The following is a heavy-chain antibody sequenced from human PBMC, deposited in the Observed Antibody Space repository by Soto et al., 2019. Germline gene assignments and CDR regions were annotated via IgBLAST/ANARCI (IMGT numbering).Heavy chain of an antibody. Sequence: GGSLRLSCTASGLTFGDYAMSWVRQAPGKGLEWVGFIRSKAYGGTTEYAASVKGRFTISRDDSKSIAYLQMNSLKTEDTAVYYCTRAPSSYGFFYYYGMDVWGQGTTVTVSS. CDR1: GLTFGDYA. J-gene: IGHJ6*02. D-gene: IGHD3-3*01. V-gene: IGHV3-49*04. CDR3: TRAPSSYGFFYYYGMDV. CDR2: IRSKAYGGTT.